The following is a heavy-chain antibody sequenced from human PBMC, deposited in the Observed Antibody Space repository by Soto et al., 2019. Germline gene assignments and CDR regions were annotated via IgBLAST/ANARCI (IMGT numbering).Heavy chain of an antibody. Sequence: QVQLVQSGAEVKKPGASVKVSCKASGYTFTSYYMHWVRQAPGQGLEWMGIINPSGGSTSYAQKFEGRVTMTRDTSTSTVYMELSSLRSEDTAVYYCARGAFEVVVGATPPPYFDYWGQGTLVTVSS. J-gene: IGHJ4*02. CDR1: GYTFTSYY. CDR2: INPSGGST. CDR3: ARGAFEVVVGATPPPYFDY. V-gene: IGHV1-46*03. D-gene: IGHD2-15*01.